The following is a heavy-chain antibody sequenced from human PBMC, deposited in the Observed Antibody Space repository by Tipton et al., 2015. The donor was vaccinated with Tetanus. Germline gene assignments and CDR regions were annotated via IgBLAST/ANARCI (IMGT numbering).Heavy chain of an antibody. Sequence: SLRLSCEGSGFTFKNQGMYWVRHTPGKGLEWVALIWYDGSNPKYADSVRGRLTISRDNSKSTLFLQMNSLRVEDTAVYYCARRTNSGHVYNLLDLWGQGTMVIVSA. CDR2: IWYDGSNP. CDR1: GFTFKNQG. D-gene: IGHD1-26*01. V-gene: IGHV3-33*01. J-gene: IGHJ3*01. CDR3: ARRTNSGHVYNLLDL.